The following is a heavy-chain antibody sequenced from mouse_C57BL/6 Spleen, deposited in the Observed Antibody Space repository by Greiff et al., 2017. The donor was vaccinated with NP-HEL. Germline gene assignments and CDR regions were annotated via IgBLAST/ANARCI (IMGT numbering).Heavy chain of an antibody. D-gene: IGHD1-1*01. Sequence: EVQLQQSGPGMVKPSQSLSLTCTVTGYSITSGYDWHWIRHFPGNKLEWMGYISYSGSTNYNPSLKSRISITHDTSKNHFFLKLNSVTTEDTATYYCARGPLYAGYFDVWGTGTTVTVSS. J-gene: IGHJ1*03. V-gene: IGHV3-1*01. CDR1: GYSITSGYD. CDR3: ARGPLYAGYFDV. CDR2: ISYSGST.